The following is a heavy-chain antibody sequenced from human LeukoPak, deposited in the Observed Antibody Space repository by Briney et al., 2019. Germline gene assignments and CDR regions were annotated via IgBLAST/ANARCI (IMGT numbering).Heavy chain of an antibody. CDR1: GGTFSSYA. J-gene: IGHJ3*02. D-gene: IGHD1-1*01. Sequence: GASVKVSCKASGGTFSSYAISWVRQAPGQGLEWMGGIIPILGTANYAQKFQGRVTITTDESTSTAYMELSSLRSEDTAVYYCARDRMTGTRRDAFDIWGQGTMVTVSS. CDR2: IIPILGTA. V-gene: IGHV1-69*05. CDR3: ARDRMTGTRRDAFDI.